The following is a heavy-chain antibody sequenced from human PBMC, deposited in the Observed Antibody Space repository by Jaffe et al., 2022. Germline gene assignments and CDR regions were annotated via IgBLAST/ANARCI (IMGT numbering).Heavy chain of an antibody. CDR3: ARGNSSSWYSYFDY. D-gene: IGHD6-13*01. CDR2: IYSGGST. V-gene: IGHV3-53*04. CDR1: GFTVSSNY. J-gene: IGHJ4*02. Sequence: EVQLVESGGGLVQPGGSLRLSCAASGFTVSSNYMSWVRQAPGKGLEWVSVIYSGGSTYYADSVKGRFTISRHNSKNTLYLQMNSLRAEDTAVYYCARGNSSSWYSYFDYWGQGTLVTVSS.